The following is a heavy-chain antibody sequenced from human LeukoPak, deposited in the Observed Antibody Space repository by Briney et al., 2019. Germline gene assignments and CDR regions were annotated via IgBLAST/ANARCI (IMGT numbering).Heavy chain of an antibody. Sequence: GGSLRLSCAGSGFTFSNYAIHWVRQPPGRGLEWAAVISHDGSSKSYADSVKGRFTISRDTSENTLSLVLSSLRLEDTAVYYCAREAFYGSGSYFGYFDYWGQGTLVTVSS. D-gene: IGHD3-10*01. CDR1: GFTFSNYA. CDR3: AREAFYGSGSYFGYFDY. V-gene: IGHV3-30*03. CDR2: ISHDGSSK. J-gene: IGHJ4*02.